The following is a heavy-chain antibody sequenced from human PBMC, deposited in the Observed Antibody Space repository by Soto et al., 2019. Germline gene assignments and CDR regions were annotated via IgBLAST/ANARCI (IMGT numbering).Heavy chain of an antibody. J-gene: IGHJ3*02. CDR2: IIPIFGTA. D-gene: IGHD6-19*01. Sequence: QVQLVQSGAEVKKPGSSVKVSCKASGGTFSSYAISWVRQAPGQGLEWMGGIIPIFGTANYAQKVQGRVTITADKSTSTAYMERSSLRAEDTAVYYCTGSGWLPDAFDIWGQGTMVTVSS. V-gene: IGHV1-69*06. CDR1: GGTFSSYA. CDR3: TGSGWLPDAFDI.